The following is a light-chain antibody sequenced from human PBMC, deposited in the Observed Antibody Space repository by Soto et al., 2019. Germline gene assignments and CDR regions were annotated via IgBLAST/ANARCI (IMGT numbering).Light chain of an antibody. CDR3: AAWDVSLNVVV. V-gene: IGLV1-40*01. Sequence: QSVLTQTPSVSGAPGQKITMSCTGSSSNIGAGYDVHWYQQVPGAAPRLLIYADNNRPSGVPDRFSASKSGTSASLAITGLQGEDEANYYCAAWDVSLNVVVFGGGTKLTVL. CDR1: SSNIGAGYD. J-gene: IGLJ2*01. CDR2: ADN.